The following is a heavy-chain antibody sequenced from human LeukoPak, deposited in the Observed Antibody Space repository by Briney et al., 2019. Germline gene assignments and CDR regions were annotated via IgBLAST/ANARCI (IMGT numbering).Heavy chain of an antibody. Sequence: GGSLRVSCVTSGFSFDDYDMHWVRQAPGKGLEWVSLIHRDGRTTYYADSVKGRFAISRDNSRRSLYLQINSLRTEDTALYHCAKTRRSGTEYGDFDHWGQGTLVTVPS. D-gene: IGHD1-26*01. J-gene: IGHJ4*02. CDR1: GFSFDDYD. CDR3: AKTRRSGTEYGDFDH. V-gene: IGHV3-43*02. CDR2: IHRDGRTT.